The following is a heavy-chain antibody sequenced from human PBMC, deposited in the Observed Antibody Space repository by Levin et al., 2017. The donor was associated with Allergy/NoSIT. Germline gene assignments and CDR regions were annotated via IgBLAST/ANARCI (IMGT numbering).Heavy chain of an antibody. D-gene: IGHD1-26*01. J-gene: IGHJ6*03. CDR2: IYYSGST. CDR1: GGSISSSSYY. CDR3: ARLNSVGGYLYYMDV. V-gene: IGHV4-39*01. Sequence: SETLSLTCTVSGGSISSSSYYWGWIRQPPGKGLEWIGSIYYSGSTYYNPSLKSRVTISVDTSKNQFSLKLSSVTAADTAVYYCARLNSVGGYLYYMDVWGKGTTVTVSS.